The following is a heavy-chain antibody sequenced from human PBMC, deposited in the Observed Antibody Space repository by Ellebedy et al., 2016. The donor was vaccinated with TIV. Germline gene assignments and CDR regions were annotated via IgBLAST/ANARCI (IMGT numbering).Heavy chain of an antibody. Sequence: GGSLRLXXAASGFTVSSNYMSWVRQAPGKGLEWVSVIYSGGSTYYADSVKGRFTISRDNSKNTLYLQMNSLRAEDTAVYYCAKQTLYSGSYDYWGQGTLVTVSS. J-gene: IGHJ4*02. CDR1: GFTVSSNY. CDR2: IYSGGST. CDR3: AKQTLYSGSYDY. V-gene: IGHV3-53*01. D-gene: IGHD1-26*01.